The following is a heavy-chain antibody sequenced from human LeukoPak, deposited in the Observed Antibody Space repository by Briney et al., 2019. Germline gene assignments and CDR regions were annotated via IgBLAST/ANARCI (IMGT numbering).Heavy chain of an antibody. D-gene: IGHD2-15*01. J-gene: IGHJ4*02. CDR3: ARLWSTYCSGGSCPHQPNY. CDR1: GGSFSGYY. CDR2: VNDSGST. V-gene: IGHV4-34*01. Sequence: PSETLSLTCAVYGGSFSGYYWSWIRQSPGKGLEWIGEVNDSGSTNYNPSLKSRVTISVRTSKNQFSLKLSSVTAADTAVYYCARLWSTYCSGGSCPHQPNYWGQGTLATVSS.